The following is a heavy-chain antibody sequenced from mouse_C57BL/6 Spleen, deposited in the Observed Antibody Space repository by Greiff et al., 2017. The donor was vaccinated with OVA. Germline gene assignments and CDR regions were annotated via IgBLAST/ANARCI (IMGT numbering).Heavy chain of an antibody. CDR1: GFSFNTYA. V-gene: IGHV10-1*01. J-gene: IGHJ1*03. CDR3: VRHDTTVVAKDWYVDV. D-gene: IGHD1-1*01. CDR2: IRSKSNNYAT. Sequence: DVKLVESGGGLVQPTGSLKLSCAASGFSFNTYAMNWVRQAPGKGLEWVARIRSKSNNYATYYADSVKDRFTISRDDSESMLYLQMNNLKTEDTAMYYCVRHDTTVVAKDWYVDVWGTGTTVTVSS.